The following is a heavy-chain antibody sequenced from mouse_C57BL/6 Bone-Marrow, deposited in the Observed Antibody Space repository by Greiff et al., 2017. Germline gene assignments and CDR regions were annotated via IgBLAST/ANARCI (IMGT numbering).Heavy chain of an antibody. CDR2: IDPFDSET. Sequence: VQLQQPGAELVRPGSSVKLSCKASGYTFTSYWMHWVKQRPIQGLEWIGNIDPFDSETHYNQKFKDKATLTVDKSSSTAYMQSSSLTSEDSAVYYSARLTGDDRRGYWGQGTTLTVSS. CDR3: ARLTGDDRRGY. D-gene: IGHD3-2*01. J-gene: IGHJ2*01. V-gene: IGHV1-52*01. CDR1: GYTFTSYW.